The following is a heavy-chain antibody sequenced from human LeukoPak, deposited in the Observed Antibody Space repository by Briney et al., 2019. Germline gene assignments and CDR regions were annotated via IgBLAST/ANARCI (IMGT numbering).Heavy chain of an antibody. J-gene: IGHJ4*02. D-gene: IGHD2-21*01. CDR3: ARAYCGGDCAVGNY. CDR2: INPDSGGT. Sequence: GASVKVSCKASGYTFTYFYIHWVRQAPRQGLEWVAWINPDSGGTSHAQKFQGRVTMTRYTSTNTVYMELSRLTSDDTAVYYCARAYCGGDCAVGNYWGQGTMVTVSS. V-gene: IGHV1-2*02. CDR1: GYTFTYFY.